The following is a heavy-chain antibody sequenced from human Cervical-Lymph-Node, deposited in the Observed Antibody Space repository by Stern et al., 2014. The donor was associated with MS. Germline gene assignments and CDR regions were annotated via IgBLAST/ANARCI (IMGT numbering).Heavy chain of an antibody. Sequence: ESGPALVKPTQTLTLTCTFSGFSLSTSGMCVSWIRQPPGKAQEWLALIDWDDDKYYSTSLKTRLTISKDTSKNQVVLTMTNMDPVDTATYYCARSMDDYGDYWGWFDPWGQGTLVTVSS. J-gene: IGHJ5*02. D-gene: IGHD4-17*01. CDR3: ARSMDDYGDYWGWFDP. CDR1: GFSLSTSGMC. CDR2: IDWDDDK. V-gene: IGHV2-70*01.